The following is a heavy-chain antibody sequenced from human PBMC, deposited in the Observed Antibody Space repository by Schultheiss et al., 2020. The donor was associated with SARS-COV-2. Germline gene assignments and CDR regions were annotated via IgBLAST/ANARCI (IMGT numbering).Heavy chain of an antibody. CDR1: GDSISSYY. V-gene: IGHV4-59*01. D-gene: IGHD4-17*01. Sequence: SETLSLTCTVSGDSISSYYWNWIRQPPGKGLEWIGYIYHTGSTNYNPSLKSRVTISVDTSKNQFSLKVRSVTAADTAVYYCASSRVIYGDPTRADYWGQGTLVTVSS. J-gene: IGHJ4*02. CDR3: ASSRVIYGDPTRADY. CDR2: IYHTGST.